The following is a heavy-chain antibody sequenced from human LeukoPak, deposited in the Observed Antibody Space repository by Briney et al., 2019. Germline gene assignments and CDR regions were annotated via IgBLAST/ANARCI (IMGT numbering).Heavy chain of an antibody. D-gene: IGHD3-10*01. V-gene: IGHV3-9*01. CDR3: AKELVRGSGSYYNYYYYGMDV. CDR2: ISWNSGSI. Sequence: GGSLRLSCAASGFTFDDYAMHWVRQAPGKGLEWVSGISWNSGSIGYADSVKGRFTISRDNAKNSLYLQMNSLRAEDTALYYCAKELVRGSGSYYNYYYYGMDVWGQGTTVTVSS. CDR1: GFTFDDYA. J-gene: IGHJ6*02.